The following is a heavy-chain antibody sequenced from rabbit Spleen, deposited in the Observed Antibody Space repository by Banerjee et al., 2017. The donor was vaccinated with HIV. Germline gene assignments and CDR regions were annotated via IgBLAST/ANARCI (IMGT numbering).Heavy chain of an antibody. V-gene: IGHV1S7*01. CDR2: IDPVFGIT. Sequence: HLKESGGGLVQPGGSLKLSCKASGFTLSSYYMNWVRQAPGKGLEWIGYIDPVFGITYYANWVNGRFSISRENAQNTVFLQMTSLTAADTATYFCARDGAGGSYFVLWGPGTLVTVS. CDR3: ARDGAGGSYFVL. D-gene: IGHD8-1*01. J-gene: IGHJ6*01. CDR1: GFTLSSYY.